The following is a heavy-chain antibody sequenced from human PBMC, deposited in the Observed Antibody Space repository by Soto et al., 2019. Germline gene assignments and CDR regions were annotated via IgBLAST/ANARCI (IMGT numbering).Heavy chain of an antibody. V-gene: IGHV4-39*01. CDR2: VYYSGST. CDR1: GGSVSSSSYY. Sequence: SETLSLTCTVSGGSVSSSSYYWGWVRQPPGKGLEWIGSVYYSGSTYYNPSLKSRVTISVDTSKNQFSLKLSSLTAADTAVYYCARRVPNSGYDYIPTGFDPWGQGTLVTVSS. D-gene: IGHD5-12*01. J-gene: IGHJ5*02. CDR3: ARRVPNSGYDYIPTGFDP.